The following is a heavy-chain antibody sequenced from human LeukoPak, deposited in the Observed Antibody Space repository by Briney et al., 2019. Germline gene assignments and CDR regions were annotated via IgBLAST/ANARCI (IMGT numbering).Heavy chain of an antibody. CDR2: IYYSGCT. V-gene: IGHV4-59*12. D-gene: IGHD3-22*01. Sequence: SETLSLTCTVSGGSISSYYWSWLRQPPPKGLEWVGWIYYSGCTNLNPSLHRRFTISVDTSDYQFSLNLRSVTAAHAAVCYCASSNYYDSSGYYYWLDYWGQGTLVTVSS. J-gene: IGHJ4*02. CDR1: GGSISSYY. CDR3: ASSNYYDSSGYYYWLDY.